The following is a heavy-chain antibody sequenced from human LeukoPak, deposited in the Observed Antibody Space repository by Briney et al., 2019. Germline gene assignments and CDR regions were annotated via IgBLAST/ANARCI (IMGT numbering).Heavy chain of an antibody. V-gene: IGHV3-23*01. Sequence: GGSLRLSCAASGFTFSSYAMSWVRQAPGKGLEWVSAISGSGGSTYYADSVKGRFTISRDNSKNTLYLQMNSLRAEDTAVYYCAKGALLRYSWTGTVKVCYFDYWGQGTLVTVSS. CDR3: AKGALLRYSWTGTVKVCYFDY. J-gene: IGHJ4*02. CDR2: ISGSGGST. CDR1: GFTFSSYA. D-gene: IGHD3-9*01.